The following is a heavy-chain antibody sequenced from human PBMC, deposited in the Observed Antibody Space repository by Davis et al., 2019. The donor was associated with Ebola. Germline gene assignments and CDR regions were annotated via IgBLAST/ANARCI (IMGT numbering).Heavy chain of an antibody. CDR3: ARDSLWFGELLYQDFDY. D-gene: IGHD3-10*01. Sequence: GGSLRLSCAASGLPFTTYTFNWVRQAPGKGLEWVSSISSYGDHIYYADSVKGRFTISRDNAKNSLYLQMNSLRAEDTAVYYCARDSLWFGELLYQDFDYWGQGTLVTVSS. CDR1: GLPFTTYT. V-gene: IGHV3-21*01. CDR2: ISSYGDHI. J-gene: IGHJ4*02.